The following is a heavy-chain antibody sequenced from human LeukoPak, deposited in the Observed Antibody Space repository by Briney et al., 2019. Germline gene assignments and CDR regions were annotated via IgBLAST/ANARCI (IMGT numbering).Heavy chain of an antibody. J-gene: IGHJ4*02. Sequence: GGSLRLSCAASGFTFSSYAVSWVRQAPGKGLEWVSAISGSGGSTYYADSVKGRFTISRDNSKNTLYLQMNSLRAEDTAVYYCARTVAAWYFDYWGQGTLVTVSS. CDR3: ARTVAAWYFDY. CDR2: ISGSGGST. CDR1: GFTFSSYA. D-gene: IGHD6-19*01. V-gene: IGHV3-23*01.